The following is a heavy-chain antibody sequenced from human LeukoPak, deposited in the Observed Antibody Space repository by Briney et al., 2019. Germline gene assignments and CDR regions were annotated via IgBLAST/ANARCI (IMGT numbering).Heavy chain of an antibody. Sequence: PSETLSLTCTVSGGSIISSSYYWGWIRQPPGKGLEWIGSIYYSGSTYYNPSLKSRVTISVDTSKNQFSLKLSSVTAADTAVYYCARRGWFACWFDPWGQGTLVTVSS. CDR3: ARRGWFACWFDP. CDR1: GGSIISSSYY. CDR2: IYYSGST. V-gene: IGHV4-39*01. D-gene: IGHD3-10*01. J-gene: IGHJ5*02.